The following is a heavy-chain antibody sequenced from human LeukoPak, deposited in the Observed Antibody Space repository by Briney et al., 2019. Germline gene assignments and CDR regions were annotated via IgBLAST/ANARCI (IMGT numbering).Heavy chain of an antibody. CDR2: INHSGST. Sequence: SETLSLTCAVYGGSFSGYYWSWIRQPPGKGLEWIGEINHSGSTNYNPSLKSRVTISVHTSKNQFSLKLSSVTAADTAVYYCAPFGEQFDYWGQGTLVTVSS. V-gene: IGHV4-34*01. CDR3: APFGEQFDY. J-gene: IGHJ4*02. CDR1: GGSFSGYY. D-gene: IGHD3-10*01.